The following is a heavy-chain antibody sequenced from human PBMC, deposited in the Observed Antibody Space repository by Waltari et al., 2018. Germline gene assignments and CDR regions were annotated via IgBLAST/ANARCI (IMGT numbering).Heavy chain of an antibody. CDR3: ARDPTTATSFLLHYFDY. Sequence: EVQLVESGGGLVQPGGSLRLSCVASGFSFSNSWMAWVRQSPRRGVEWVANIRGDGDEKDYVDSVKGRFTISRDNAKNSLYLEMNSLRAEDTAVYYCARDPTTATSFLLHYFDYWGQGNLVTVSS. J-gene: IGHJ4*02. CDR2: IRGDGDEK. CDR1: GFSFSNSW. V-gene: IGHV3-7*01.